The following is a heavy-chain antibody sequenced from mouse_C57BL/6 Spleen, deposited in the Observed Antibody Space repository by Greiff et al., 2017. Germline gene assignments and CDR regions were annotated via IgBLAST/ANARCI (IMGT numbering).Heavy chain of an antibody. CDR2: ISYDGSN. V-gene: IGHV3-6*01. Sequence: EVQLVESGPGLVKPSQSLSLTCSVTGYSITSGYYWNWIRQFPGNKLEWMGYISYDGSNNYNPSLKNRISITRDTSKNQFFLKLNSVTTEDTATYYCAREGAYYYGSSYEENFDYWGQGTTLTVSS. D-gene: IGHD1-1*01. J-gene: IGHJ2*01. CDR1: GYSITSGYY. CDR3: AREGAYYYGSSYEENFDY.